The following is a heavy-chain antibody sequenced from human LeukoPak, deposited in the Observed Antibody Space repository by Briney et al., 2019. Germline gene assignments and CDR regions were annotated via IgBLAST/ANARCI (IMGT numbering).Heavy chain of an antibody. V-gene: IGHV4-34*01. Sequence: PETLSLTCAVYGGSFSGYYWSWIRQPPGKGLEWIGEINHSGSTYYNPSLKSRVTISVDTSKNQFSLRLSSVTAADTAVYYCARIGAVAGFFDYWGQGTLVTVSS. CDR1: GGSFSGYY. J-gene: IGHJ4*02. CDR3: ARIGAVAGFFDY. D-gene: IGHD6-19*01. CDR2: INHSGST.